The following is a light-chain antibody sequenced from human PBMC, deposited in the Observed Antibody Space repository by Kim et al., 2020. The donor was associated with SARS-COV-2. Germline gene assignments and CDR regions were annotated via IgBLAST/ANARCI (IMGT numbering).Light chain of an antibody. Sequence: CPGERATLSCRASQTINNKLVWYQQKPGQAPRLLIYDATTRATGVPARFIGSGSETDFTLTISRLQSEDFAVYYCQQSNDWPPLTFGQGTKVDIK. CDR3: QQSNDWPPLT. J-gene: IGKJ1*01. CDR2: DAT. V-gene: IGKV3-15*01. CDR1: QTINNK.